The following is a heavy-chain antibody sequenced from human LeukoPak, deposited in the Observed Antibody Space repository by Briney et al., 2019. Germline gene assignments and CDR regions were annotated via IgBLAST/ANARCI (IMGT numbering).Heavy chain of an antibody. D-gene: IGHD6-6*01. CDR2: INPNSGGT. CDR3: ARSGAARPPDYYYYYYMDV. Sequence: ASVNVSCKASGYTFTGYYMHWVRQAPGQGLEWMGWINPNSGGTNYAQKFQGRVTMTRDTSISTAYMELSRLRSDDTAVYYCARSGAARPPDYYYYYYMDVWGKGTTVTVSS. V-gene: IGHV1-2*02. CDR1: GYTFTGYY. J-gene: IGHJ6*03.